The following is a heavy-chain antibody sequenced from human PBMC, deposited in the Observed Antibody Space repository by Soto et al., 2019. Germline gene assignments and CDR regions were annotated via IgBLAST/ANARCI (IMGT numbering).Heavy chain of an antibody. J-gene: IGHJ4*02. V-gene: IGHV3-33*01. CDR2: IWYDGSNK. Sequence: QVQLVESGGGVVQPGRSLRLSCAASGFTFSSYGMHWVRQAPGKGLEWVAVIWYDGSNKYYADSVKGRFTISRDNSKNTLHLQMNSLRAEDTAVYYCARDRPLDYGGYVVDYWGQGTLVTVSS. CDR1: GFTFSSYG. D-gene: IGHD4-17*01. CDR3: ARDRPLDYGGYVVDY.